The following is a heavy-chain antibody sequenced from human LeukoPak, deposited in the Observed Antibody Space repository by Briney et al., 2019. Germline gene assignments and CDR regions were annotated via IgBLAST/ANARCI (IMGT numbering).Heavy chain of an antibody. J-gene: IGHJ4*02. D-gene: IGHD3-10*01. Sequence: GASVTVSCKASGGTFSSYAISWVRQAPGQGLEWMGRIIPILGIANYAQKFQGRVTITADKSTSTAYMELSSLRSEDTAVYYCARDLLGNGYYYGSESDYWGQGTLVTVSS. CDR3: ARDLLGNGYYYGSESDY. CDR2: IIPILGIA. V-gene: IGHV1-69*04. CDR1: GGTFSSYA.